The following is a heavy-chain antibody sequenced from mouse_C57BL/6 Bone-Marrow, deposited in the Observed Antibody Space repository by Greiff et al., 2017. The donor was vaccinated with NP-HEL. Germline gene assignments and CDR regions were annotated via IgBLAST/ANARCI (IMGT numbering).Heavy chain of an antibody. D-gene: IGHD2-2*01. J-gene: IGHJ3*01. V-gene: IGHV1-64*01. CDR1: GYTFTSYW. CDR3: ARGTMVTTGFAY. Sequence: QVHVKQPGAELVKPGASVKLSCKASGYTFTSYWMHWVKQRPGQGLEWIGMIHPNSGSTNYNEKFKSKATLTVDKSSSTAYMQLSSLTSEDSAVYYCARGTMVTTGFAYWGQGTLVTVSA. CDR2: IHPNSGST.